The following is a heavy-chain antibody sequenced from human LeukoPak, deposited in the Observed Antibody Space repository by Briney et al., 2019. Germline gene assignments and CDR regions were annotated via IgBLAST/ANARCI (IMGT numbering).Heavy chain of an antibody. CDR3: TRHLIGATPFDY. J-gene: IGHJ4*02. D-gene: IGHD4/OR15-4a*01. CDR2: IRSKPSNYAT. CDR1: GFTFSDSA. V-gene: IGHV3-73*01. Sequence: GGSLRLSCAASGFTFSDSAFHWVRQASGKGLEWVGRIRSKPSNYATAYTASVKGRFTISRDDSKNTAYLQMNSLNTEDTAMYYCTRHLIGATPFDYWGQGTLVSVSS.